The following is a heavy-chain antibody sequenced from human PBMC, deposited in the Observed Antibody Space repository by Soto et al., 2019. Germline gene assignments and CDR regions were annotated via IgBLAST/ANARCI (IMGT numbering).Heavy chain of an antibody. Sequence: GGSLRLSCAASGFPFSSYAMSWVRQAPGKGLEWVSAISGSGGSTYYADSVKGRFTISRDNSKNTLYLQMNSLRAEDTAVYYCAKAYCTNGVCSRPTIDYWGQGTLVTVSS. D-gene: IGHD2-8*01. CDR2: ISGSGGST. CDR1: GFPFSSYA. V-gene: IGHV3-23*01. CDR3: AKAYCTNGVCSRPTIDY. J-gene: IGHJ4*02.